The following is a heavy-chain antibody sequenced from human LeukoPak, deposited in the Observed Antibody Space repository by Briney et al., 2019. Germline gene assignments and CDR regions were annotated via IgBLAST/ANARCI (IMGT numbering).Heavy chain of an antibody. CDR1: GFTFSSYS. CDR3: AVDYDILTGYYTDPVPFDY. V-gene: IGHV3-21*01. Sequence: GGSLRLSCAASGFTFSSYSMNWVRQAPGKGLEWVSSISSSSSYIYYADSVKGRFTISRDNAKNSLYLQMNSLRAEDTAVYYCAVDYDILTGYYTDPVPFDYGGQGTLVTVSS. CDR2: ISSSSSYI. D-gene: IGHD3-9*01. J-gene: IGHJ4*02.